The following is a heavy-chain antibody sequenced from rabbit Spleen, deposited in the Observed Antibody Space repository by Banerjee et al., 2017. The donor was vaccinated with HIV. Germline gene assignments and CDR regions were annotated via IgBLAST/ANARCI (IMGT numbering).Heavy chain of an antibody. V-gene: IGHV1S40*01. Sequence: QSLEESGGDLVKPGASLTLTCTASGVSFSDNVYMCWVRQAPGKGLEWIACIDTGSSGFTYFATWAKGRFTCSKPSSTTVTLQMTRLTAADTATYFCARDTSSSFSSYGMDLWGPGTLVTVS. CDR2: IDTGSSGFT. J-gene: IGHJ6*01. CDR1: GVSFSDNVY. D-gene: IGHD1-1*01. CDR3: ARDTSSSFSSYGMDL.